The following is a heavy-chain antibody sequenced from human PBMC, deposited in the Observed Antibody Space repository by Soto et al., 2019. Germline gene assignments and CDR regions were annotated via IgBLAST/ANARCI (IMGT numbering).Heavy chain of an antibody. J-gene: IGHJ5*02. CDR1: GGTFSSYA. D-gene: IGHD3-3*01. CDR2: IIPIFGTA. V-gene: IGHV1-69*13. CDR3: ARSWSGYYTATGCWFDP. Sequence: SVKVSCKASGGTFSSYAISWVRQAPGQGLEWMGGIIPIFGTANYAQKFQGRVTITADESTSTAYMELSSLRSEDTAAYYCARSWSGYYTATGCWFDPWGQGTLVTVSS.